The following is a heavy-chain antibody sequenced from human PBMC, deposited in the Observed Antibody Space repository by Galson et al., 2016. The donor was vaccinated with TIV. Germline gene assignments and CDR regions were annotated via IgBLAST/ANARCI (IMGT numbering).Heavy chain of an antibody. D-gene: IGHD1-1*01. CDR1: GGPFSTFG. Sequence: SVKVSCKAAGGPFSTFGISWVRQAPGQGLEWMGGINPRFDTADSAQKFQGRITITADKSTSTAYMELSSLRSEDTALYYCATSSGVGIPTGVFVYYFYAMDVWGQGTPVTVSS. J-gene: IGHJ6*02. V-gene: IGHV1-69*06. CDR3: ATSSGVGIPTGVFVYYFYAMDV. CDR2: INPRFDTA.